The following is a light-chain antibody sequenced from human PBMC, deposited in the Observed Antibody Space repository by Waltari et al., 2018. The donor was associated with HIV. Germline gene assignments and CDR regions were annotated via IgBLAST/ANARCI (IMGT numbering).Light chain of an antibody. CDR3: SSYAGSNNAVV. Sequence: YVLTQPPSVSVAPGKTASLACGGDNIGSKSVHWYQQKPGQAPVLVVYYDSERPSGISERISGSNSGNTATLTISRVEAGDEADYYCSSYAGSNNAVVFGGGTKLTVL. CDR2: YDS. CDR1: NIGSKS. V-gene: IGLV3-21*01. J-gene: IGLJ2*01.